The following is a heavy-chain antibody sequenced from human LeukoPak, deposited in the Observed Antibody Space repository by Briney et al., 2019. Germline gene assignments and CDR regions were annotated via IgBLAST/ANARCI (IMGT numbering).Heavy chain of an antibody. V-gene: IGHV4-4*07. CDR3: AREGLDTAMVPFFDN. CDR1: GGSISSYY. Sequence: SETLSLTCAVSGGSISSYYWSWIRQPAGKGLEWIGRMYTSGNTNYNPSLKSRVTMSVDTSKNQFSLKLSSVTAADTAVYYCAREGLDTAMVPFFDNWGQGTLVTVSS. J-gene: IGHJ4*02. CDR2: MYTSGNT. D-gene: IGHD5-18*01.